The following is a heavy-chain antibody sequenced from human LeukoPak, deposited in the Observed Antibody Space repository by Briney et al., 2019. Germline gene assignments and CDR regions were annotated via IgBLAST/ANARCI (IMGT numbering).Heavy chain of an antibody. CDR1: GYSFTSYW. V-gene: IGHV5-51*01. CDR3: ARLRYSSSWYYFDY. D-gene: IGHD6-13*01. CDR2: IYPGDSDT. J-gene: IGHJ4*02. Sequence: GESLKISCKGSGYSFTSYWIGWVRQMPGRGLEWMGIIYPGDSDTRYSPSFQGQVTISADKSISTAYLQWSSLKASATAMYYCARLRYSSSWYYFDYWGQGTLVTVSS.